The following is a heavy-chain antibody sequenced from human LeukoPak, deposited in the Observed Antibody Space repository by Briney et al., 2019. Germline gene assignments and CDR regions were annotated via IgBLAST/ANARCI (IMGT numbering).Heavy chain of an antibody. CDR2: INPNSGGT. J-gene: IGHJ5*02. CDR1: GYSFTDYY. Sequence: PLASVTVSCKPSGYSFTDYYMHWVRQAPGQGLEWMGWINPNSGGTNSAQKFQGRVTMTRDTSITTVYMEMSRLTSDDTAIYYCARADRLHGGPYLIGPWGQGTLVTVSS. V-gene: IGHV1-2*02. D-gene: IGHD2-21*01. CDR3: ARADRLHGGPYLIGP.